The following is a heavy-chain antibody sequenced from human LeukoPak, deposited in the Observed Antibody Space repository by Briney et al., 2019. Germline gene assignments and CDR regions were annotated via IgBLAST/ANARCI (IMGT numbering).Heavy chain of an antibody. CDR3: ARDPAREQQLVGWFDP. V-gene: IGHV1-18*04. J-gene: IGHJ5*02. Sequence: ASVKVSCKASGYTFTSYGISWVRQAPGQGLEWMGWISAYNSNTNYAQKLQGRVTMTTDTSTSTAYMELRSLRSDDTAVYYCARDPAREQQLVGWFDPWGQGTLVTVSS. CDR1: GYTFTSYG. CDR2: ISAYNSNT. D-gene: IGHD6-13*01.